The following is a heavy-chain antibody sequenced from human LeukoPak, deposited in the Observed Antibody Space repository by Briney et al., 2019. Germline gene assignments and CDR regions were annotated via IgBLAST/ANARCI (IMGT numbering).Heavy chain of an antibody. D-gene: IGHD2-2*01. CDR2: ISSNSSYI. CDR3: AKDGEDIVVVPAAIFTPSYNWFDP. J-gene: IGHJ5*02. CDR1: GFTFSSYS. V-gene: IGHV3-21*04. Sequence: GGSLRLSCAASGFTFSSYSMNWVRQAPGKGLEWVSSISSNSSYIYYADSVKGRFIISRDNSKNTMYLQMNSLRAEDTAVYYCAKDGEDIVVVPAAIFTPSYNWFDPWGQGTLVTVSS.